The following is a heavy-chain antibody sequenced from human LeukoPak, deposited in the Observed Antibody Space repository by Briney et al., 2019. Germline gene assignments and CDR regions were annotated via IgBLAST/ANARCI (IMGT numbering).Heavy chain of an antibody. J-gene: IGHJ5*02. Sequence: ASVKVSCKSSGYTFTVYYMHWVRQAPGQGLEWMGWINPNSGGTNYAQNFQGRVTMTRDTSITTAYMELSRLRSDDTAAYYCARYHSGWHGDPWGQGTLVTVSS. V-gene: IGHV1-2*02. CDR1: GYTFTVYY. CDR3: ARYHSGWHGDP. D-gene: IGHD6-19*01. CDR2: INPNSGGT.